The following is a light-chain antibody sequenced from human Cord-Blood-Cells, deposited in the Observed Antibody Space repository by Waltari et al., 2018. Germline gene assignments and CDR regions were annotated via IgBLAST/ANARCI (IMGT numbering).Light chain of an antibody. CDR3: QAWDSSTVV. Sequence: SYELTQPPSVSVSPGQTASITCSGDKLGDKYPCWYQQKPAQSPLLVIYQDSKRPSGIHERFSGSNSGNTATLTISGTQAMDEADYYCQAWDSSTVVFGGGTKLTVL. J-gene: IGLJ2*01. CDR1: KLGDKY. V-gene: IGLV3-1*01. CDR2: QDS.